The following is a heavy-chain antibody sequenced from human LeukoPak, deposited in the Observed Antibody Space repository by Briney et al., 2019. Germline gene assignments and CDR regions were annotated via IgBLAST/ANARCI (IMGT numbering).Heavy chain of an antibody. CDR2: IYYSGST. CDR1: GGSISSYY. Sequence: TSETLSLTCTVSGGSISSYYWSWIRQPPGKGLEWIGYIYYSGSTNYNPSLKSRVTISVDTSKNQFSLKLSSVTAADTAVYYCARDSGAAAGTYYYYGMDVWGQGTTVTVSS. D-gene: IGHD6-13*01. CDR3: ARDSGAAAGTYYYYGMDV. J-gene: IGHJ6*02. V-gene: IGHV4-59*01.